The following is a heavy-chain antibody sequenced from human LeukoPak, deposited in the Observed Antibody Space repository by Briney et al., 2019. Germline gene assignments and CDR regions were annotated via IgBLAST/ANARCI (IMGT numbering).Heavy chain of an antibody. J-gene: IGHJ5*02. CDR3: ARAGYSSFLDP. D-gene: IGHD6-13*01. Sequence: ASVKVSCKASGYTFTSYYMHWVRQAPGQGLEWMGIINPSGGSTSYAQKFQGRVTMTRDMSTNTVYMELSSLRSEDTAVYYCARAGYSSFLDPWGQGTLVTVSS. CDR1: GYTFTSYY. CDR2: INPSGGST. V-gene: IGHV1-46*01.